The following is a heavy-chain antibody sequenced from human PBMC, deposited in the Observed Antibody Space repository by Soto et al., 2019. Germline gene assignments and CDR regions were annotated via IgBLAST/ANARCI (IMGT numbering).Heavy chain of an antibody. D-gene: IGHD2-15*01. Sequence: ASVKVSCKASGYTFTSYGISWVRQAPGQGLEWMGWISAYNGNTNYAQKLQGRVTMTTDTSTSTAYMELRSLRSDDTAVYYCARDDRYCSGGSCYFAFDIWGQGTMVTVSS. CDR3: ARDDRYCSGGSCYFAFDI. J-gene: IGHJ3*02. CDR1: GYTFTSYG. CDR2: ISAYNGNT. V-gene: IGHV1-18*01.